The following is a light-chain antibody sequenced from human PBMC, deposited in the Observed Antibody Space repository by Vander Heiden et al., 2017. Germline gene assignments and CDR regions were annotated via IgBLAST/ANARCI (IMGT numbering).Light chain of an antibody. Sequence: DIQMTQSPSSLSASAGDRITITCRASQSISTYLNWYQKKPGIAPKLLVYSATNLQSVVPSWFSGSASTTVFTLTITGLQPEDFASFCCQHVYRTPYTFGQGTKLDIK. V-gene: IGKV1-39*01. CDR1: QSISTY. CDR2: SAT. CDR3: QHVYRTPYT. J-gene: IGKJ2*01.